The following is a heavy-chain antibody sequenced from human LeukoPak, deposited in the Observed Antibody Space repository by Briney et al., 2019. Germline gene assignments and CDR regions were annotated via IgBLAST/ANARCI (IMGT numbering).Heavy chain of an antibody. V-gene: IGHV4-39*07. CDR3: ARGGVVVTAVRFGY. J-gene: IGHJ4*02. D-gene: IGHD2-21*02. Sequence: GSLRLSCAASAFTFSSYAMSWIRQPPGKGLEWIGSIYYSGSTYYNSSLRSRLTISVDRSKNQFSLRLSSVTAADTAMYYCARGGVVVTAVRFGYWGQGTLVTVAS. CDR1: AFTFSSYA. CDR2: IYYSGST.